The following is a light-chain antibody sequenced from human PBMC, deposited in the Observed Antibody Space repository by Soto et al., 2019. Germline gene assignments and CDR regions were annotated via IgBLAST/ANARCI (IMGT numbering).Light chain of an antibody. CDR1: QSLLYSNGYTY. CDR2: SGF. V-gene: IGKV2-28*01. CDR3: MQSVQIPWT. J-gene: IGKJ1*01. Sequence: DIVMTQSPLSLPVTPGEPASISCRSSQSLLYSNGYTYLEWYLQKPGQSPQVLIYSGFNRASGVPVRFSGSGSGTECTMKISRVEAEDVGVYFCMQSVQIPWTFGQGTKMEIK.